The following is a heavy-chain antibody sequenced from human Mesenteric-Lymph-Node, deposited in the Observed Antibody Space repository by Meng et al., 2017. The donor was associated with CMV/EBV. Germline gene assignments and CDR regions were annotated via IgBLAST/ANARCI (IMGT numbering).Heavy chain of an antibody. CDR2: IIPIFGTA. V-gene: IGHV1-69*05. CDR3: ATIWFGELIVGPLYYYGMDV. D-gene: IGHD3-10*01. J-gene: IGHJ6*02. CDR1: GGTFSSYA. Sequence: SVKVSCKASGGTFSSYAISRVRQAPGQGLEWMGGIIPIFGTANYAQKFQGRVTITTDESTSTAYMELSSLRSEDTAVYYCATIWFGELIVGPLYYYGMDVWGQGTTVTVSS.